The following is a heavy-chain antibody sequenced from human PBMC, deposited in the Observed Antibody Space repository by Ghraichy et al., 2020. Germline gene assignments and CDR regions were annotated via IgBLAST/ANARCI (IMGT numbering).Heavy chain of an antibody. Sequence: SETLSLTCTVSGGSISSYYWSWIRQPPGKGLEWIGYIYYSGSTNYNPSLKSRVTISVDTSKNQFSLKLSSVTAADTAVYYCARAPLYYDFWSGYYKQDYFDYWGQGTLVTVSS. CDR1: GGSISSYY. CDR3: ARAPLYYDFWSGYYKQDYFDY. D-gene: IGHD3-3*01. V-gene: IGHV4-59*01. J-gene: IGHJ4*02. CDR2: IYYSGST.